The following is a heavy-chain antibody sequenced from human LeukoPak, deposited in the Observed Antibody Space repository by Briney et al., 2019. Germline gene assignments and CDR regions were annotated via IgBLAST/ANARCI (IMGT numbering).Heavy chain of an antibody. Sequence: NTLFLTCTLTDGSISIYYRSGTRQRAGDGVGGIEHLYTSWNTNYNPSLKSRVTMSVDTSMTQFSLKLTSVTAADTAVYYGATDSYQVRSLDGYYEGMDVWGQGTPVTVSS. D-gene: IGHD2-2*01. V-gene: IGHV4-4*07. CDR2: LYTSWNT. J-gene: IGHJ6*02. CDR3: ATDSYQVRSLDGYYEGMDV. CDR1: DGSISIYY.